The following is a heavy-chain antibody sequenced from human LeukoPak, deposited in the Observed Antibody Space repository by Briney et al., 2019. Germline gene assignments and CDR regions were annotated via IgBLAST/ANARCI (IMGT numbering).Heavy chain of an antibody. J-gene: IGHJ1*01. V-gene: IGHV3-33*06. CDR2: IWYDGSNK. CDR1: GFTFSSYG. CDR3: AKDHDYSNQEYFQH. D-gene: IGHD4-11*01. Sequence: GRSLRLSCAASGFTFSSYGMHWVRQAPGKGLEWVAVIWYDGSNKYYADSVKGRFTISRDNSKNTLYLQMNSLRAEDTAVYYCAKDHDYSNQEYFQHWGQGTLVTVSS.